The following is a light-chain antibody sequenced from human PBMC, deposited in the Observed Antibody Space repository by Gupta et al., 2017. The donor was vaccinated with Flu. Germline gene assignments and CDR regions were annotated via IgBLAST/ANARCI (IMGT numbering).Light chain of an antibody. J-gene: IGKJ2*01. Sequence: DIQMTQSPSSLSASVGDRVTITCRASQSISTYLNWFQQKPGKAPKVLIYGSSSLQSGVPSRFSGSGSGTDFTLTISRLQPEDFATYYCQQRDSTPYAFGQGTTLEIK. CDR1: QSISTY. V-gene: IGKV1-39*01. CDR2: GSS. CDR3: QQRDSTPYA.